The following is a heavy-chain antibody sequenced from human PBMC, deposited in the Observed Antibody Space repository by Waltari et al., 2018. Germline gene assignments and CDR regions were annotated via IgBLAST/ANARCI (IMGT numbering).Heavy chain of an antibody. CDR3: ARDRGRGLYLDS. J-gene: IGHJ4*02. CDR2: IRGDGGT. V-gene: IGHV4-4*02. Sequence: QLQLRQSGPGLVKPSDSLSPTCAVSGASVTSDFLWNWVRQPPGKGLEWIGQIRGDGGTNYNPSLESRVTLSMDTLNNQFSLNVSSVTAADTAVYYCARDRGRGLYLDSWGQGTLVTVS. D-gene: IGHD2-15*01. CDR1: GASVTSDFL.